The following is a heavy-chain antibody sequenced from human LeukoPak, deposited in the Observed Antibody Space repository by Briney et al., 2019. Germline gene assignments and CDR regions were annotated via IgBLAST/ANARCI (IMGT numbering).Heavy chain of an antibody. D-gene: IGHD3-22*01. CDR2: IGSGGRTI. V-gene: IGHV3-48*03. J-gene: IGHJ3*02. Sequence: HPGGSLRLSCEGSGFTFSSFEMNWVRQAPGKGLEWLSYIGSGGRTIYYGDSVKGRFTISRDNARNPLYLQMNSLRAEDTAVYHCAREDSRDALDIWGQGTMVTVSS. CDR1: GFTFSSFE. CDR3: AREDSRDALDI.